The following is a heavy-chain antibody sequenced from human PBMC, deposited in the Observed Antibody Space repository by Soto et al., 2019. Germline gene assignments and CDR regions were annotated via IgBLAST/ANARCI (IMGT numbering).Heavy chain of an antibody. D-gene: IGHD6-13*01. J-gene: IGHJ6*02. Sequence: QVQLVQSGAEAKKPGSSVKVSCKTSGGTFSSYAISWVRQAPGQGLEWMGGIVPLFRTTNYAQKFQGRVTITADTSTYTVYMELRGLRCGDTAVYYCARGGYSSTWSNLLDRSGLDVWGQGTTVTVSS. CDR3: ARGGYSSTWSNLLDRSGLDV. V-gene: IGHV1-69*06. CDR2: IVPLFRTT. CDR1: GGTFSSYA.